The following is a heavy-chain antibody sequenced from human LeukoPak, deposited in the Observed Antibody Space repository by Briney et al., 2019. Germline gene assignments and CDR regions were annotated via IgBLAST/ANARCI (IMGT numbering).Heavy chain of an antibody. J-gene: IGHJ3*02. D-gene: IGHD5-24*01. Sequence: YPSETLSLTCTVSGGSISSSSYYWGWIRQPPGKGLEWIGSIYYSGSTNYNPSLKSRVTISVDTSKNQFSLKLSSVTAADTAVYYCARDLRWLQFYGDAFDIWGQGTMVTVSS. CDR2: IYYSGST. V-gene: IGHV4-39*07. CDR3: ARDLRWLQFYGDAFDI. CDR1: GGSISSSSYY.